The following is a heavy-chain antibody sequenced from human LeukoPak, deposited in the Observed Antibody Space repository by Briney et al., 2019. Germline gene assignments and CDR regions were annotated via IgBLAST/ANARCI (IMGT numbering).Heavy chain of an antibody. CDR1: EFTFSNYA. CDR2: ISYDGNTI. V-gene: IGHV3-30-3*01. D-gene: IGHD3-16*01. J-gene: IGHJ4*02. CDR3: ARSGGLQKFDY. Sequence: GGSLRLSCAASEFTFSNYALHWVRQAQGKGLQWVAVISYDGNTIHYADSVKGRFIISRDTSKNTLYLQMNSLRAEDTAAYYCARSGGLQKFDYWGQGTLVTVSS.